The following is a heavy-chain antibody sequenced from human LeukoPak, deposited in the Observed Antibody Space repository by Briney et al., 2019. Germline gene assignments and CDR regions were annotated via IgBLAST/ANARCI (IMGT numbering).Heavy chain of an antibody. V-gene: IGHV3-74*01. Sequence: PGGSLRLSCVTSGITFSNYYMHWVRQVPGEGLVWVSHIIQDGSVTSYADSVKGRFTISRDNAKNTVDLQLNNLRAEDTAVYYCATDDYRGLGYWGQGTLVTVSS. D-gene: IGHD3-16*01. CDR1: GITFSNYY. CDR2: IIQDGSVT. J-gene: IGHJ4*02. CDR3: ATDDYRGLGY.